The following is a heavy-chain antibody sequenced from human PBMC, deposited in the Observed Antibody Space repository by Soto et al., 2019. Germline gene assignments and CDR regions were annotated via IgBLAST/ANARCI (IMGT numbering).Heavy chain of an antibody. V-gene: IGHV3-43*01. J-gene: IGHJ6*02. CDR1: GFTFDDYT. D-gene: IGHD6-19*01. CDR3: AKDIAVAGDYYYYGMDV. CDR2: ISWDGGST. Sequence: GGSLRLSCAAPGFTFDDYTMHWVRQAPGKGLEWVSLISWDGGSTYYADSVKGRFTISRDNSKNSLYLQMNSLRTEDTALYYCAKDIAVAGDYYYYGMDVWGQGTTVTVSS.